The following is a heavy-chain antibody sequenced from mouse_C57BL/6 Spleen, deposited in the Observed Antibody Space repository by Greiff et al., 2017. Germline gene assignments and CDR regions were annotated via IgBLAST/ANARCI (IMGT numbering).Heavy chain of an antibody. J-gene: IGHJ4*01. D-gene: IGHD2-2*01. CDR1: GYSFTDYN. CDR2: INPNYGTT. CDR3: ARNYGYDGYYAMDY. V-gene: IGHV1-39*01. Sequence: EVQLQQSGPELVKPGASVKISCKASGYSFTDYNMNWVKQSNGKSLEWIGVINPNYGTTSYNQKFKGKATLTVDQSSSTAYMQINSLTSEDSTVYYCARNYGYDGYYAMDYWGQGTSVTVSS.